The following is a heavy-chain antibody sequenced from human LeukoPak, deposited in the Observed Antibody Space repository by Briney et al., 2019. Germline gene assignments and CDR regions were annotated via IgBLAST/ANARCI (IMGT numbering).Heavy chain of an antibody. Sequence: ETLSLTCTVSGGSISSYYWSWIRQPPGKGLEWIGYIYYSGSTNYNPSLKSRVTISVDTSKNQFSLKLSSVTAADTAVYYCARAWGYYYGSGSYNDYYYGMDVWGQGTTVTVSS. CDR1: GGSISSYY. CDR3: ARAWGYYYGSGSYNDYYYGMDV. CDR2: IYYSGST. D-gene: IGHD3-10*01. J-gene: IGHJ6*02. V-gene: IGHV4-59*01.